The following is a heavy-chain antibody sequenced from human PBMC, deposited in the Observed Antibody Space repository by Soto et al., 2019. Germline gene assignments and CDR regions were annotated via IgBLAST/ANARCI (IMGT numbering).Heavy chain of an antibody. Sequence: GALRLSCAASGFTFSSYSMNWVRQAPGKGLEWVSSISSSSSYIYYADSVKGRFTISRDNAKNSLYLQMNSLRAEDTTVYYCARDKLYSGYEDYYYYYGMDVWGQGTTVTVSS. V-gene: IGHV3-21*01. J-gene: IGHJ6*02. CDR3: ARDKLYSGYEDYYYYYGMDV. CDR2: ISSSSSYI. D-gene: IGHD5-12*01. CDR1: GFTFSSYS.